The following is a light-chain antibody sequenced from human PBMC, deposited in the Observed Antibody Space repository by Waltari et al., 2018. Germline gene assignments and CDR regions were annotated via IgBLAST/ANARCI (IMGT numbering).Light chain of an antibody. CDR3: CSYAGSYTLV. CDR2: DVT. CDR1: SSDVGAYNY. Sequence: QSALAQPRSVSGSPGQSVTIPCTGTSSDVGAYNYVSWYQHHPGKAPQLMIYDVTKRPSGVPDRFSGSKSGNTASLTIFGLQAEDEADYYCCSYAGSYTLVFGTGTKVTVL. V-gene: IGLV2-11*01. J-gene: IGLJ1*01.